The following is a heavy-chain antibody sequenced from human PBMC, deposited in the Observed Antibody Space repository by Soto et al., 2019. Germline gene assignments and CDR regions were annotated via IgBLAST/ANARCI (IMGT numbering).Heavy chain of an antibody. J-gene: IGHJ5*02. V-gene: IGHV4-30-4*01. CDR2: IYYSGST. CDR1: GGSISSGDYY. Sequence: SETLSLTCTVSGGSISSGDYYWSWIRQPPGKGLEWIGYIYYSGSTYYNPSLKSRVTISVDTSKNQFSLKLSSVTAADTAVYYCARDGLRYYYDSSGWFDPWGQGTLVTVS. D-gene: IGHD3-22*01. CDR3: ARDGLRYYYDSSGWFDP.